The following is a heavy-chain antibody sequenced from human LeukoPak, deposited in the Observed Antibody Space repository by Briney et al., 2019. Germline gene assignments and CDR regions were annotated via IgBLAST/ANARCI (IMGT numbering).Heavy chain of an antibody. CDR2: IKQDGSEK. CDR3: ARIVATDTDAFDI. Sequence: PGGSLRLCCAAAGFTFSSYWMSWVRQAPGKGLEWVSNIKQDGSEKYYVDSVKGRFTISRDNAKNSLYLQMNSLRAEDTAVYYCARIVATDTDAFDIWGQGTMVTVSS. D-gene: IGHD5-12*01. CDR1: GFTFSSYW. V-gene: IGHV3-7*01. J-gene: IGHJ3*02.